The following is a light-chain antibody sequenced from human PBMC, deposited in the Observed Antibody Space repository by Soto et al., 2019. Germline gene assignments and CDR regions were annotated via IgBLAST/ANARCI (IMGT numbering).Light chain of an antibody. V-gene: IGKV3-20*01. Sequence: ENVLTQSPGRLSLSPGERATLSCRASQSVARSSIAWYQQKVGQPPRLLIYGASGRATGVPARISGSGSGTGFTRTIERVEAEDVALYHCQQYATSPLLFGGGTTLEIK. CDR3: QQYATSPLL. CDR2: GAS. CDR1: QSVARSS. J-gene: IGKJ4*01.